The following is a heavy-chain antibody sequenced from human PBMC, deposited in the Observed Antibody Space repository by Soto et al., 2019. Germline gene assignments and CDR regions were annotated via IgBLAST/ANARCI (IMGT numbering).Heavy chain of an antibody. CDR2: MYYSGST. CDR1: GGSISGHY. CDR3: ARGPYYDLIWNYYYMDV. Sequence: QVQLQESGPGLVKPSETLSLSCSVSGGSISGHYWSWVRQTPGKGLEWIGYMYYSGSTNYNPSLKRRATISVDTSKNHFSLRLTSVPAADTAVYYCARGPYYDLIWNYYYMDVWGKGTTVTVSS. D-gene: IGHD3-16*01. V-gene: IGHV4-59*08. J-gene: IGHJ6*03.